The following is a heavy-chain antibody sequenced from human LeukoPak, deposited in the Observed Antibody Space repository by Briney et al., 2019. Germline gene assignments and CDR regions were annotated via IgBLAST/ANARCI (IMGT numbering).Heavy chain of an antibody. V-gene: IGHV4-59*01. D-gene: IGHD2-15*01. CDR2: ISYSGNT. J-gene: IGHJ4*02. CDR3: ARTQKFGGLLDS. Sequence: SETLSLTCSVSGGSISDSYWSWIRQPPGEGLEWIGYISYSGNTNYKPSLKSRVTISVDTSKSQFSLRLSSLTAADTAVYYCARTQKFGGLLDSWSQGTLVTVSS. CDR1: GGSISDSY.